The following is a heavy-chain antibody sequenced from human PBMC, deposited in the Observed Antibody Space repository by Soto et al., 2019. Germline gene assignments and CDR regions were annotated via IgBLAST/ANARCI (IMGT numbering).Heavy chain of an antibody. CDR2: MNPNSGNT. J-gene: IGHJ6*02. CDR3: ARWPDGYYYYGMDV. Sequence: QVQLVQSGAEVKKPGASVKVSCKASGYTFTSYDVNSVRQATGQGLERMGWMNPNSGNTGYAQKLQGSVTMTRDNSISTAYMELSSLRSEDTAVYYCARWPDGYYYYGMDVWGQGTTVTVSS. V-gene: IGHV1-8*01. CDR1: GYTFTSYD.